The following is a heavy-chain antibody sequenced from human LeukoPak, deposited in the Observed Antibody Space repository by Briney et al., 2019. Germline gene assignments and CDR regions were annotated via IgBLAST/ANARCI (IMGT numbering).Heavy chain of an antibody. CDR3: ARDLRYSPGVFLDY. Sequence: LPGGSLRLSCAASGFSFSSYSMNWVRQAPGKGLEWVSYISSSSSTIYYADSVKGRFTISRDNAKNSLYLQMNSLRDEDTAVYYCARDLRYSPGVFLDYWGQGTLVTVSS. CDR2: ISSSSSTI. CDR1: GFSFSSYS. D-gene: IGHD5-18*01. V-gene: IGHV3-48*02. J-gene: IGHJ4*02.